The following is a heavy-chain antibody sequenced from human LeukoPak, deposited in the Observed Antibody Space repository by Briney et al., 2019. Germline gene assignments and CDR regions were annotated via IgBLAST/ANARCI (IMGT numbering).Heavy chain of an antibody. Sequence: GGSLRLSCAASGFTFSSYGMLWVRQAPGKRLEWVAFIRYDGSNKYYADSVKGRFTISRDNSKNTLYLQMNSLRAEDTAVYYCAKDSGPYSSSWYLEFDYWGQGTLVTVSS. CDR3: AKDSGPYSSSWYLEFDY. J-gene: IGHJ4*02. V-gene: IGHV3-30*02. CDR1: GFTFSSYG. CDR2: IRYDGSNK. D-gene: IGHD6-13*01.